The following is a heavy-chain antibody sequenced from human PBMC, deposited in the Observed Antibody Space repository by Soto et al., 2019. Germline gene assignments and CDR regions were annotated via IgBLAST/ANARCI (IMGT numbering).Heavy chain of an antibody. CDR2: IYYSGST. CDR3: GRLGYYDSSDYDAY. CDR1: GGSIISYY. V-gene: IGHV4-59*12. J-gene: IGHJ4*02. Sequence: SETMCVSWTVVGGSIISYYWSWIRKHPGKGLEWIGYIYYSGSTYYNPSLKSRVTISVDKSKNQFSLKLSSVTAADTAVFFCGRLGYYDSSDYDAYWGQGTPVTVSP. D-gene: IGHD3-22*01.